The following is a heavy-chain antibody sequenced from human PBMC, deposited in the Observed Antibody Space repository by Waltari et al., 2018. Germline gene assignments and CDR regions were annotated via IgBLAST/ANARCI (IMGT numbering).Heavy chain of an antibody. D-gene: IGHD2-2*01. CDR1: GFSFTSYF. CDR3: AREKSSWLPTY. J-gene: IGHJ4*02. CDR2: RTSSGGET. Sequence: EVQLLESGGGLVQPGGSLKLSCAASGFSFTSYFMSWVRQGPGKGRGWVAGRTSSGGETADAYSVKGRFTISSDNSNNTLFLQMSSLSAEDTAVYYCAREKSSWLPTYWGQGTLVTVSS. V-gene: IGHV3-23*01.